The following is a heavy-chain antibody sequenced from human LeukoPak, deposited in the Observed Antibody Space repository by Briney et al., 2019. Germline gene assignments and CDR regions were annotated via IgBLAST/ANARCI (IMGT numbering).Heavy chain of an antibody. V-gene: IGHV3-30*18. CDR1: GFTFSSYG. Sequence: GGSLRLSCAASGFTFSSYGMHWVRQAPGKGLEWVAVISYDGSNKYYADSVKGRFTISRDNSKNTLYLQMNSLRAEDTAVYYCAKAELRYFDWLLRDFDYWGQGTLVTVSS. J-gene: IGHJ4*02. D-gene: IGHD3-9*01. CDR3: AKAELRYFDWLLRDFDY. CDR2: ISYDGSNK.